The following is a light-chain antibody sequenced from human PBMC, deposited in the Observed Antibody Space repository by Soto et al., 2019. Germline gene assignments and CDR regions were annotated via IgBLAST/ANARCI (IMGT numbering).Light chain of an antibody. Sequence: DIQMTQSPSSLSASVGDRVSITCRAGQTIRSYLNWYQQKPGKAPKLLIYTASNLQSGVPSRFSGSGSGTDFTLTISSLQPEDFATYYCQQSYSSPQTFGQGTKVEIK. CDR3: QQSYSSPQT. J-gene: IGKJ1*01. V-gene: IGKV1-39*01. CDR2: TAS. CDR1: QTIRSY.